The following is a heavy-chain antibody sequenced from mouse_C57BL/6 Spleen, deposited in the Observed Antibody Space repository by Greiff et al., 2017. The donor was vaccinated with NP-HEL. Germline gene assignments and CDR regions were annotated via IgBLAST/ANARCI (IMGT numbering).Heavy chain of an antibody. V-gene: IGHV1-78*01. D-gene: IGHD2-5*01. CDR2: IYPRDGST. J-gene: IGHJ4*01. Sequence: QVQLQQSDAELVKPGASVKISCKVSGYTFTDHTIHWMKQRPEQGLEWIGYIYPRDGSTKYTEKFKGKATLTADKASSTAYMQLNSLTSEDSAVYFCARRAYYSNEDYAMDYWGQGTSVTVSS. CDR1: GYTFTDHT. CDR3: ARRAYYSNEDYAMDY.